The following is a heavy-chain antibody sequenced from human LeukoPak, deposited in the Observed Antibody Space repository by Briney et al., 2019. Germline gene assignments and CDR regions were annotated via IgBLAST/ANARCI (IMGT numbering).Heavy chain of an antibody. V-gene: IGHV3-33*01. CDR1: GFTFSSYG. D-gene: IGHD3-22*01. CDR3: ARRNYDSSGYDY. Sequence: GRSLRLSCAASGFTFSSYGMHWVRQAPGKGLEWVAVIWYDGSNKYYADSVKRRFTISRDNSKNTLYLQMNSLRAEDTAVYYCARRNYDSSGYDYWGQGTLVTVSS. J-gene: IGHJ4*02. CDR2: IWYDGSNK.